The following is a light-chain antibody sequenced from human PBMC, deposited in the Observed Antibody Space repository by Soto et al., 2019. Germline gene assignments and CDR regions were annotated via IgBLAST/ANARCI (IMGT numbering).Light chain of an antibody. J-gene: IGLJ1*01. CDR1: SSDVGTYNY. Sequence: QSVLTQPRSVSGSPGQSVTISCTGTSSDVGTYNYVSWYQHHPGKAPNLIIYDVTKRPSGVPDRFSGSKSGNTASLTISGLQSDDEADYYCCSYSGTYVFGTGTKVTVL. V-gene: IGLV2-11*01. CDR3: CSYSGTYV. CDR2: DVT.